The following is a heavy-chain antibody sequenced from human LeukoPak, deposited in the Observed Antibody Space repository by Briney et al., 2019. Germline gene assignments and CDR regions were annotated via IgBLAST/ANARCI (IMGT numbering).Heavy chain of an antibody. Sequence: GASVKVSCKASGYTFTSYDINWVRHATGQGLEWMGWMNPNSGNTGYAQKFQGRVTMTRNTSISTAYMELSSLRSEDTAVYYCAREYYYDSSAGGNWFDPWGQGTLVTVSS. D-gene: IGHD3-22*01. CDR2: MNPNSGNT. J-gene: IGHJ5*02. V-gene: IGHV1-8*01. CDR1: GYTFTSYD. CDR3: AREYYYDSSAGGNWFDP.